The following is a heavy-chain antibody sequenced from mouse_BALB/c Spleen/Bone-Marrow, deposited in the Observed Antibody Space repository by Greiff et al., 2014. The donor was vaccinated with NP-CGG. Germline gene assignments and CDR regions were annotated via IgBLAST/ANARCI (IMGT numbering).Heavy chain of an antibody. V-gene: IGHV3-1*02. Sequence: ESGPDLVKPSQSLSLTCTVTGYSITSGYSWHWIRQFPGNKLEWMGHIHYSGSTNYNPSLKSRISITRDKSKNQFFLQLKSVTAEDTATYYRARREGNNAAWFAYWRQGTLVTVSA. D-gene: IGHD2-1*01. CDR3: ARREGNNAAWFAY. CDR1: GYSITSGYS. CDR2: IHYSGST. J-gene: IGHJ3*01.